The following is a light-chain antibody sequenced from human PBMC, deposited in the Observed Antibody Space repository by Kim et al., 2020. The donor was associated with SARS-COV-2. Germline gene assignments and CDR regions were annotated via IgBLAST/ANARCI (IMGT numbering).Light chain of an antibody. CDR2: GAS. J-gene: IGKJ5*01. CDR3: QQYGWAPIT. V-gene: IGKV3-20*01. Sequence: VVLTQSPGTLSLSPGERATLSCRASLSVSLNNLAWYHQKPGQAPRLLIYGASNRATGIPDRFSGSGSGTDFTLTITRVEPEDFAVYYCQQYGWAPITFDQGTRLEIK. CDR1: LSVSLNN.